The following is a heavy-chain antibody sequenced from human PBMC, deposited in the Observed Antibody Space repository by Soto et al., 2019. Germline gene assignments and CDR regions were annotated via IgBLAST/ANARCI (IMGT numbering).Heavy chain of an antibody. CDR2: IYYSGST. CDR1: GGSISSYY. Sequence: PSETLSLTCTVSGGSISSYYWSWIRQLPGKGLEWIGYIYYSGSTNYNPSLKSRVTISVDTSKNQFSLKLSSVTAADTAVYYCARGTWTYGMDVWGQGTTVTVSS. CDR3: ARGTWTYGMDV. V-gene: IGHV4-59*01. D-gene: IGHD3-16*01. J-gene: IGHJ6*02.